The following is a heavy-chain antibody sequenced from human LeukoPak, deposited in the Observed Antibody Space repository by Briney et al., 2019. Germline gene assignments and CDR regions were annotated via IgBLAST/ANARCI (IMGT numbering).Heavy chain of an antibody. D-gene: IGHD5-18*01. J-gene: IGHJ5*02. CDR2: IYHSGST. CDR1: GYSISSGYY. CDR3: SDTAMVTGWFDP. Sequence: SETLSLTCTVSGYSISSGYYWGWIRQPPGKGLEWIGSIYHSGSTYYNPSLKSRVTISVDTSKNQFSPKLSSVTAADTAVYYCSDTAMVTGWFDPWGQGTLVTVSS. V-gene: IGHV4-38-2*02.